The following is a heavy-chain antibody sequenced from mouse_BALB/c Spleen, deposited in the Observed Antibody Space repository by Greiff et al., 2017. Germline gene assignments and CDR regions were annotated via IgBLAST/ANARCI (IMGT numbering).Heavy chain of an antibody. CDR3: ARGNWDVDY. CDR1: GYSITSDYA. V-gene: IGHV3-2*02. Sequence: EVHLVESGPGLVKPSQSLSLTCTVTGYSITSDYAWNWIRQFPGNKLEWMGYISYSGSTSYNPSLKSRISITRDTSKNQFFLQLNSVTTEDTATYYCARGNWDVDYWGQGTTLTVSS. D-gene: IGHD4-1*01. CDR2: ISYSGST. J-gene: IGHJ2*01.